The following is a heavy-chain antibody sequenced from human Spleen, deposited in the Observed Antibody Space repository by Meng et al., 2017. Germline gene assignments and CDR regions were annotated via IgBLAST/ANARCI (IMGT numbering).Heavy chain of an antibody. CDR1: GGSFSDYY. J-gene: IGHJ4*02. CDR2: INHSGST. D-gene: IGHD4-11*01. V-gene: IGHV4-34*01. CDR3: ARGPTTMAHDFDY. Sequence: QVQLQHWGAGLLTPSEPLSSPCVVSGGSFSDYYWSWIRQPPGKGLEWIGEINHSGSTNYNPSLESRATISVDTSQNNLSLKLSSVTAADSAVYYCARGPTTMAHDFDYWGQGTLVTVSS.